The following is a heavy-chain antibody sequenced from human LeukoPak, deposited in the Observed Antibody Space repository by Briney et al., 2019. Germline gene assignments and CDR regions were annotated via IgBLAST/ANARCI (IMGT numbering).Heavy chain of an antibody. V-gene: IGHV3-30*18. D-gene: IGHD3-10*01. CDR1: GFTFGSYG. CDR3: AKSRYYYGSGSSDY. J-gene: IGHJ4*02. Sequence: GGSLRLSCAASGFTFGSYGMHWVRQAPGKGLEWVAVISYDGSNKYYADSVKGRFTISRDNSKNTLYLQMNSLRAEDTAVYYCAKSRYYYGSGSSDYWGQGTLVTVSS. CDR2: ISYDGSNK.